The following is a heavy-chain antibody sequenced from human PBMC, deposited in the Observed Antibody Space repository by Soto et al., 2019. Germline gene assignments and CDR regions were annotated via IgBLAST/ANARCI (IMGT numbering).Heavy chain of an antibody. CDR1: GYAFTTYG. D-gene: IGHD1-1*01. CDR2: ISAHNGNA. Sequence: QVHLVQSGAEVKKPGASVKVSCKGSGYAFTTYGITWVRQAPGQGLEWMGWISAHNGNANYAQKLQGRVTVTRDTSTSTAYMELGSLRADDAAVYYWARGRYGDYWGQGALVTVSS. V-gene: IGHV1-18*01. CDR3: ARGRYGDY. J-gene: IGHJ4*02.